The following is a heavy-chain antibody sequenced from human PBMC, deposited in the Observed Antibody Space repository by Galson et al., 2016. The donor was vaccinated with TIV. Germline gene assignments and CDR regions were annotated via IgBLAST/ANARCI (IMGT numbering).Heavy chain of an antibody. D-gene: IGHD2-15*01. CDR1: GFTFDDFD. CDR3: AKDRFYCSFSSCHGPFDD. CDR2: VNWNGVGT. J-gene: IGHJ4*02. V-gene: IGHV3-20*04. Sequence: SLRLSCAASGFTFDDFDMTWVRQGPGRGLEWVSGVNWNGVGTSYADSVKGRFTISRDNSKNTLSLEMNSLRADDTAMYSCAKDRFYCSFSSCHGPFDDWGQGALITVSS.